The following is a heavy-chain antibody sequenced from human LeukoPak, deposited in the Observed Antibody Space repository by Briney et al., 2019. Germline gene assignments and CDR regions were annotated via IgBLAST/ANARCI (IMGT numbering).Heavy chain of an antibody. Sequence: GGSLRLSCAASGFTFSSYAMSWVRQAPGKGLEWVSANRGSGGSTYYADSVERRFPIYRDNSKHTLYLPMNSLRAEDTAVYYCAKLPGWFGESHRDYWGQGTLVTVSS. CDR1: GFTFSSYA. CDR2: NRGSGGST. V-gene: IGHV3-23*01. D-gene: IGHD3-10*01. CDR3: AKLPGWFGESHRDY. J-gene: IGHJ4*02.